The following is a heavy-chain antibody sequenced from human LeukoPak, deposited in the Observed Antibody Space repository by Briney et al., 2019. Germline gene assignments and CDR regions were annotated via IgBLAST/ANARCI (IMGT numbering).Heavy chain of an antibody. J-gene: IGHJ4*02. Sequence: SVKVSCKASGGTFSSYAISWVRQAPGQGLEWMGGIIPIFGTANYAQKFQGRVTITADESTSTAYMELSSLRSEDTAVYYCARSRAIGSGWPGNYWGQGTLVTVSS. CDR2: IIPIFGTA. CDR1: GGTFSSYA. D-gene: IGHD6-19*01. V-gene: IGHV1-69*13. CDR3: ARSRAIGSGWPGNY.